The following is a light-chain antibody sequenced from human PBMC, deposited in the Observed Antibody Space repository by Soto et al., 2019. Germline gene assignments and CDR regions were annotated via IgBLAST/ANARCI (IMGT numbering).Light chain of an antibody. Sequence: EIVLTQSPGTLSLSPGERATLSCRASQSVSSSYLAWYQQKPGQAPRLLIYGASSRATGIPDRFSGSGSGTEFTLTISSLQPEDFATYYCQHLNDYRYTFGQGTKVEIK. CDR1: QSVSSSY. CDR2: GAS. V-gene: IGKV3-20*01. J-gene: IGKJ2*01. CDR3: QHLNDYRYT.